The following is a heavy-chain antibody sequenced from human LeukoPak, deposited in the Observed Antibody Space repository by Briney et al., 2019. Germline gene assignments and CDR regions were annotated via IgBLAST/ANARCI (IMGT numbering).Heavy chain of an antibody. Sequence: ASVTVSCKASGYTFTSYGISWVRQAPGQGLEWMGWISAYNGNTNYAQKLQGRVTMTTDTSTSTAYMELRSLRSDDTAVYYCARDDPMEHLNWFDPWGQGTLVTVSS. CDR3: ARDDPMEHLNWFDP. J-gene: IGHJ5*02. V-gene: IGHV1-18*01. D-gene: IGHD1-26*01. CDR1: GYTFTSYG. CDR2: ISAYNGNT.